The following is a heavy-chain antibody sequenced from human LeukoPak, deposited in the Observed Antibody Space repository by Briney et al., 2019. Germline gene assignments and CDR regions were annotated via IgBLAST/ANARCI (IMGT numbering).Heavy chain of an antibody. J-gene: IGHJ6*03. CDR3: ARARGYSYARYYYMDV. V-gene: IGHV4-34*01. CDR2: INHSGST. CDR1: GGSFSGYY. D-gene: IGHD5-18*01. Sequence: SETLSLTCAVYGGSFSGYYWSWIRQPPGKGLEWIGEINHSGSTNYNPSLKSRVTISVDTSKNQFSLKLSSVTAADTAVYYCARARGYSYARYYYMDVWGKGTTVTVSS.